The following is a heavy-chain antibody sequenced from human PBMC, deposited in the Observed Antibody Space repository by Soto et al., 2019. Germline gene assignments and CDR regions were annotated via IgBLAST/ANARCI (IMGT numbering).Heavy chain of an antibody. CDR1: GFTFSSYS. Sequence: PGGSLRLSCAASGFTFSSYSMNWVRQAPGKGLEWVSYISSSSSTIYYADSVKGRFTISRDNAKNSLYLQMNSLGAEDTAVYYCARDRWELLESPQAFDIWGQGTMVTVSS. CDR2: ISSSSSTI. CDR3: ARDRWELLESPQAFDI. J-gene: IGHJ3*02. V-gene: IGHV3-48*01. D-gene: IGHD1-26*01.